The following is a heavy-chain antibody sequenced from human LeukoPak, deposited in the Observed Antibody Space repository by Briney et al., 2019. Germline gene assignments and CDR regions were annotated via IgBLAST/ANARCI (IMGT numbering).Heavy chain of an antibody. D-gene: IGHD5-12*01. Sequence: SGGSLRLPCAASGFTFRSYWMSWVRQAPGKGLEWVANINQGGSVKYYVDSVKGRFTISRDDAKNSLYVQMNSLRDEDTAVYYCARVGYSGWNLEYWGQGTLVTVSS. CDR1: GFTFRSYW. CDR2: INQGGSVK. J-gene: IGHJ4*02. V-gene: IGHV3-7*01. CDR3: ARVGYSGWNLEY.